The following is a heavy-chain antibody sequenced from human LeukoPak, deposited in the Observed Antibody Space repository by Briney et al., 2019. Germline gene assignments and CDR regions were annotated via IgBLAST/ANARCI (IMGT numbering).Heavy chain of an antibody. CDR1: GFTFSSYA. D-gene: IGHD3-22*01. CDR2: ISYDGSNK. CDR3: ASLHFYDGSTYYYVGDS. V-gene: IGHV3-30-3*01. J-gene: IGHJ4*02. Sequence: GGSLRLSCAASGFTFSSYAMHWVRQAPGKGLEWVAVISYDGSNKYYADSVKGRFTISRDNSKNTLYLQMNSLRAEDTAVYYCASLHFYDGSTYYYVGDSWGQGTLVTVSS.